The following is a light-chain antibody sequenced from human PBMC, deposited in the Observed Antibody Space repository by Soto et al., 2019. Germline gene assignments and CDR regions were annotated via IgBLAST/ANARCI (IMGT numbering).Light chain of an antibody. Sequence: QSVLTQPASVSGSPGQSITISCTGSIRDIGTYNLVSWLQQHPGKAPKLMIYEASKRPSGVSNRFSGSKSGNTASLTISGLQAEDEADYYCCSYASSNTLVVGGGTKLTVL. V-gene: IGLV2-23*01. CDR2: EAS. J-gene: IGLJ2*01. CDR3: CSYASSNTLV. CDR1: IRDIGTYNL.